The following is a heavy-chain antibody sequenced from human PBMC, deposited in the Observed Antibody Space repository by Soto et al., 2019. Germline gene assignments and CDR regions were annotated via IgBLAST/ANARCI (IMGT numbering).Heavy chain of an antibody. D-gene: IGHD2-2*02. V-gene: IGHV1-69*13. CDR2: IIPIFGTA. Sequence: SVKVSCNASGGTFSSYAISWVRQAPGQGLEWMGGIIPIFGTANYAQKFQGRVTITADESTSTAYMELSSLRSEDTAVYYCARDLPNRVVPAALRYYYYGMDVWGQGTTVTVSS. CDR3: ARDLPNRVVPAALRYYYYGMDV. J-gene: IGHJ6*02. CDR1: GGTFSSYA.